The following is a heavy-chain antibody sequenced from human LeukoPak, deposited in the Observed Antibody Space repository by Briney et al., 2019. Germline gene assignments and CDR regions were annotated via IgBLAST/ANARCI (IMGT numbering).Heavy chain of an antibody. CDR2: IYHSGST. CDR3: ARLITMIAGDY. CDR1: GYSISSGYY. J-gene: IGHJ4*02. V-gene: IGHV4-38-2*01. D-gene: IGHD3-22*01. Sequence: PSETLSLTCAVSGYSISSGYYWGWIRQPPGKGLEWIGSIYHSGSTYYNPSLKSRVTISVDTSKNQFSLKLSSVTAADTAVYYCARLITMIAGDYRGQGTLVTVSS.